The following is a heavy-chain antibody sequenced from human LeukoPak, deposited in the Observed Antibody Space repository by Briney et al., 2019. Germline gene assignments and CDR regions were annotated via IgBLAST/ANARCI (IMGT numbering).Heavy chain of an antibody. CDR1: GFTFSSYA. J-gene: IGHJ5*02. Sequence: GRSLRLSCAASGFTFSSYAMHWVRQAPGKGLEWVAVISYDGSNKYYADSVKGRFTISRDNSKNTLYLQMNSLRAEDTAVYYCARGRSITSYYDFWSGHYTLAWFDPWGQGTLVTVSS. CDR2: ISYDGSNK. CDR3: ARGRSITSYYDFWSGHYTLAWFDP. D-gene: IGHD3-3*01. V-gene: IGHV3-30-3*01.